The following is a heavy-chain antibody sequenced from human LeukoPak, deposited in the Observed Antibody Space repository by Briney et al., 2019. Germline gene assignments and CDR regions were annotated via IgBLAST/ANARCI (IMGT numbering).Heavy chain of an antibody. CDR2: ISGSGGST. CDR3: AKLEQLVCDY. D-gene: IGHD6-13*01. V-gene: IGHV3-23*01. J-gene: IGHJ4*02. CDR1: GFTFSSYA. Sequence: GGSLRLSCAASGFTFSSYAVHWVRQAPGKGLEWVSAISGSGGSTYYADSVKGRFTISRDNSKNTLYLQMNSLRAEDTAVYYCAKLEQLVCDYWGQGTLVTVSS.